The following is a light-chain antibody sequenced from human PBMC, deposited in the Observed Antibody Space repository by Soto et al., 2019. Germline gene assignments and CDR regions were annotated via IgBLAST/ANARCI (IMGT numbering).Light chain of an antibody. V-gene: IGLV2-14*01. CDR2: EVS. J-gene: IGLJ1*01. CDR3: SSYTTSSTYV. Sequence: QSVRTQPASVSGSPGQSITISCTGTSNDVGGYNYVSWYQQHLGKAPKLMIYEVSNRPSGISNRFSGSKSGNAASLTISGLQAEDEADYYCSSYTTSSTYVFGTGTKV. CDR1: SNDVGGYNY.